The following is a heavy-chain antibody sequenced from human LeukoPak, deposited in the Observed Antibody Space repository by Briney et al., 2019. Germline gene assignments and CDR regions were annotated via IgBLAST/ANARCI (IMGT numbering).Heavy chain of an antibody. J-gene: IGHJ4*02. D-gene: IGHD6-19*01. Sequence: EASVKVSCKASGYTFTSYGISWVRQAPGQGLEWMGWISAYNGNTNYAQKLQGRVTMTTDTSTSTAYMELRSLRSDDTAVYYCARDSSGWYLGVGFDYWGQGTLVTASS. CDR2: ISAYNGNT. CDR3: ARDSSGWYLGVGFDY. V-gene: IGHV1-18*01. CDR1: GYTFTSYG.